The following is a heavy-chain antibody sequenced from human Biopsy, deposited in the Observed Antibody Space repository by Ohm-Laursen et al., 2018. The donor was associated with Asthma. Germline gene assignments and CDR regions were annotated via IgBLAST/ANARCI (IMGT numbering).Heavy chain of an antibody. V-gene: IGHV3-23*01. CDR3: AKRRGYSGHDNDY. Sequence: GSLRLSCTATGFTFSSSAMSWVRQAPGKGLERVSAITGSGGTTYYADSVRGRFTISRDNSKNTLYLQTNSLRTEDTAVYYCAKRRGYSGHDNDYWGQGTLVIVSS. J-gene: IGHJ4*02. CDR1: GFTFSSSA. CDR2: ITGSGGTT. D-gene: IGHD5-12*01.